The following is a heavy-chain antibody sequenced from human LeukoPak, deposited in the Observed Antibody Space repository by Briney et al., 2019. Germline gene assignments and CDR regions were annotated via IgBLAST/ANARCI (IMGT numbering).Heavy chain of an antibody. CDR2: IYYRGST. D-gene: IGHD1-26*01. Sequence: PSETLSLTCTVSGYSISSGYYWGWIRQPPGRELEWIASIYYRGSTHYNPSLASFKSRVTISGDTSKNQFSLTLSSVTAADTAVYYCARYREVGATVDYWGQGTLVTVSS. CDR1: GYSISSGYY. V-gene: IGHV4-38-2*02. J-gene: IGHJ4*02. CDR3: ARYREVGATVDY.